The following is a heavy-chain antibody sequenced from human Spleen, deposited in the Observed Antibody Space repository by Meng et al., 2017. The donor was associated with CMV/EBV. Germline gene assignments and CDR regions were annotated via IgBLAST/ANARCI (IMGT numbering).Heavy chain of an antibody. CDR1: GFRVSSNN. J-gene: IGHJ6*02. V-gene: IGHV3-53*05. Sequence: GKPLKISCAAPGFRVSSNNVSWVRQATGKGLEWVSIIYSGGDKYNADSVEGRFAISRDNAKNKVYLQMNSLRAEDAAVYYCARVSGDCSTTACDEYYGMDVWGQGTTVTVSS. CDR3: ARVSGDCSTTACDEYYGMDV. CDR2: IYSGGDK. D-gene: IGHD2-2*01.